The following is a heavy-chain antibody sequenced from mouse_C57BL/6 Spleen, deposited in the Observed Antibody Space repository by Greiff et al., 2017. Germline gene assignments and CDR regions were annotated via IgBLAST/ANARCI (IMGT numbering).Heavy chain of an antibody. J-gene: IGHJ3*01. CDR2: ISYDGSN. V-gene: IGHV3-6*01. CDR3: ARGDGNYVPWFAY. CDR1: GYSITSGYY. D-gene: IGHD2-1*01. Sequence: DVKLQESGPGLVKPSQSLSLTCSVTGYSITSGYYWNWIRQFPGNKLEWMGYISYDGSNNYNPSLKNRISITRDTSKNQFFLKLNSVTTEDTATYYCARGDGNYVPWFAYWGQGTLVTVSA.